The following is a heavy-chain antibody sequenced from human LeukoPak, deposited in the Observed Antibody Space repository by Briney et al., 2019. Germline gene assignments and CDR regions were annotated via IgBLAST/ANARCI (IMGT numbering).Heavy chain of an antibody. D-gene: IGHD2-8*01. V-gene: IGHV4-30-4*01. CDR1: GGSISSGDYY. J-gene: IGHJ4*02. Sequence: SETLSFTCTVSGGSISSGDYYWSWIRQPPGKGLEWIGYIYYSGSTYYNPSLKSRVTISVDTSKNQFSLKLSSVTAADTAVYYCAREAIGLKTDYWGQGALVTVSS. CDR3: AREAIGLKTDY. CDR2: IYYSGST.